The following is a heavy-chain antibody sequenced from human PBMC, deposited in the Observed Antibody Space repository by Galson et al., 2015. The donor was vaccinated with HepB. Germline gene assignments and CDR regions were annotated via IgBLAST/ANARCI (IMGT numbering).Heavy chain of an antibody. Sequence: SLRLSCAASGFTFSSYAMHWVRQAPGKGLEWVAVILYDGSNKYYADSVKGRFTISRDNSKNTLYLQMNSLRAEDTAVYYCARAAKGKIAAAGARGCDYYLGYWGQAALVTVSS. J-gene: IGHJ4*02. CDR3: ARAAKGKIAAAGARGCDYYLGY. CDR2: ILYDGSNK. CDR1: GFTFSSYA. D-gene: IGHD6-13*01. V-gene: IGHV3-30*04.